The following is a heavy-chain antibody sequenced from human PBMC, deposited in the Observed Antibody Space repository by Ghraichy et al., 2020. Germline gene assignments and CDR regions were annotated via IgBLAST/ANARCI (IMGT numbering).Heavy chain of an antibody. CDR3: ARVYIVVVPAAIRRYYYYMDV. V-gene: IGHV3-48*02. CDR1: GFTFSSYS. CDR2: ISSSSSTI. D-gene: IGHD2-2*02. J-gene: IGHJ6*03. Sequence: LTCTASGFTFSSYSMNWVRQAPGKGLEWVSYISSSSSTIYYADSVKGRFTISRDNAKNSLYLQMNSLRDEDTAVYYCARVYIVVVPAAIRRYYYYMDVWGKGTTVTVSS.